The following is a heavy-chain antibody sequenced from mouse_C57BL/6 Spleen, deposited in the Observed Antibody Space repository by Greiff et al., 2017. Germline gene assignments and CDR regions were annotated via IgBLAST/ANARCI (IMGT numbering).Heavy chain of an antibody. J-gene: IGHJ3*01. CDR3: AREDLSNWFAY. V-gene: IGHV1-81*01. Sequence: QVQLQQSGAELARPGASVKLSCKASGYTFTSYGISWVKQRTGQGLEWIGEIYPRSGNTYYNEKFKGKTTLTADKSSSTAYMELRSLTSEDSAVYFCAREDLSNWFAYWGQGTLVTVSA. D-gene: IGHD2-5*01. CDR1: GYTFTSYG. CDR2: IYPRSGNT.